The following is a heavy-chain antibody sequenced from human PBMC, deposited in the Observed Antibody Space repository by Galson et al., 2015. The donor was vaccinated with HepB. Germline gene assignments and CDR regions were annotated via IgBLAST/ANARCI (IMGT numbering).Heavy chain of an antibody. Sequence: SLRLSCAASGFTFSSYSMSWVRQAPGKGLEWVANIRQVGGEIFYVDSVKGRFTISRDNAKNTVYLQMDSLRAEDTAVYYCARGRSFGSGNYHTFDFWGQGALVTVSS. CDR2: IRQVGGEI. D-gene: IGHD3-10*01. CDR1: GFTFSSYS. CDR3: ARGRSFGSGNYHTFDF. V-gene: IGHV3-7*01. J-gene: IGHJ4*02.